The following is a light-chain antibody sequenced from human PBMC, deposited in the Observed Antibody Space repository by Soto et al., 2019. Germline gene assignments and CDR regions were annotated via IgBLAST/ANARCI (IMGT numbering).Light chain of an antibody. V-gene: IGLV1-47*01. CDR3: AAWDDSLSGLYV. Sequence: QSVLTQPPSASGTPGQRVTISCSGSSSNIGKNYVYWYQQLPGTAPKLLIYMNSQRPSGVPDRFSGSKSGTSASLAISGLRSEDEGDYYCAAWDDSLSGLYVFGTGTKLTVL. CDR1: SSNIGKNY. J-gene: IGLJ1*01. CDR2: MNS.